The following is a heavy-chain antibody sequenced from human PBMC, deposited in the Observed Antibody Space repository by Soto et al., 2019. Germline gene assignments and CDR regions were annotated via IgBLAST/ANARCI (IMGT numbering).Heavy chain of an antibody. CDR1: GFTVSSYY. Sequence: GGSLRLSCAASGFTVSSYYMNWVRLVPEKGLEWVSVIYSSGPTFYADSVRGRFTISRDNSKNTLYLQMNSLRVEDTAVYYCARAFGGSYDYWGQGTLVTVSS. J-gene: IGHJ4*02. V-gene: IGHV3-53*01. D-gene: IGHD1-26*01. CDR3: ARAFGGSYDY. CDR2: IYSSGPT.